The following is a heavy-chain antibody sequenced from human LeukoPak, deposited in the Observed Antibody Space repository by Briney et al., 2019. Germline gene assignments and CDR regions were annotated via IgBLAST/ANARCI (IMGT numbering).Heavy chain of an antibody. Sequence: GGSLRLSCAASGFTFSNFAMNWVRQAPGKGLEWVAFISYDGGIKSYAYSVKGRFAVSRDNSKNTLYLQMNSLRPEDTAFYYCAKSYDNGWYVCDYWGQGTLVTVSS. V-gene: IGHV3-30*09. CDR2: ISYDGGIK. CDR1: GFTFSNFA. D-gene: IGHD6-19*01. CDR3: AKSYDNGWYVCDY. J-gene: IGHJ4*02.